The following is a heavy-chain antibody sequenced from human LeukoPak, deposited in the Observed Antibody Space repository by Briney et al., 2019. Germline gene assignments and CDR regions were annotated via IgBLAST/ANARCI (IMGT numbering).Heavy chain of an antibody. V-gene: IGHV1-69*13. CDR2: IIPIFGTA. Sequence: SVKVSCKASGNTFSSYYMHWVRQAPGQGLEWMGGIIPIFGTADYAQKFQGRVTITADESTSTAYMELSSLRSEDTAVYYCASGESSGYQLLSFYYMDVWGKGTTVTISS. CDR1: GNTFSSYY. D-gene: IGHD2-2*01. J-gene: IGHJ6*03. CDR3: ASGESSGYQLLSFYYMDV.